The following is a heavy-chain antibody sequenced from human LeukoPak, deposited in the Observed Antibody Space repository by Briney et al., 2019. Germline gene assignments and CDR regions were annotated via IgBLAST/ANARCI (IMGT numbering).Heavy chain of an antibody. CDR3: ARAPWEYYYGSGSYLGWFDP. Sequence: KPSETLSLTCTVSGGSISSYYWSWIRQPPGKGLEWIGYIYYSGSTNYNPSLKSRVTISVDTSKNQFSLKLSSVTAADTAVYYCARAPWEYYYGSGSYLGWFDPWGQGTLVTVSS. CDR1: GGSISSYY. CDR2: IYYSGST. V-gene: IGHV4-59*01. D-gene: IGHD3-10*01. J-gene: IGHJ5*02.